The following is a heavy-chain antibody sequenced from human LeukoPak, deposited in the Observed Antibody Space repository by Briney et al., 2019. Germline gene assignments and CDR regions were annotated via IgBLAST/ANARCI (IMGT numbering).Heavy chain of an antibody. D-gene: IGHD6-13*01. CDR1: GFTFSSYW. CDR2: IKQDGSEK. J-gene: IGHJ6*04. CDR3: ARISASRSSWYYYYYGMDV. V-gene: IGHV3-7*03. Sequence: GGSLRLPCAASGFTFSSYWMSRVRQAPGKGLEWVANIKQDGSEKYYVDSVKGRFTISRDNAKNSLYLQMNSLRAEDTAVYYCARISASRSSWYYYYYGMDVWGKGTTVTVSS.